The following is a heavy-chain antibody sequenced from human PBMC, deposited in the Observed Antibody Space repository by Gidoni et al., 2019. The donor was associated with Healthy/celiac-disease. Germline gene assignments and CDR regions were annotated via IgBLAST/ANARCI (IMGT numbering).Heavy chain of an antibody. D-gene: IGHD3-9*01. V-gene: IGHV3-30*18. J-gene: IGHJ4*02. Sequence: QVQLVESGGGVVQPGRSLRLSCAASGFTFSSYGMHWVRQAPGKGLEWVAVISYDGSNKYYADSVKARFTISRDNSKNTLYLQMNSLRAEDTAVYYCAKVLRYFDCPYCGAFDYWGQGTLVTVSS. CDR3: AKVLRYFDCPYCGAFDY. CDR1: GFTFSSYG. CDR2: ISYDGSNK.